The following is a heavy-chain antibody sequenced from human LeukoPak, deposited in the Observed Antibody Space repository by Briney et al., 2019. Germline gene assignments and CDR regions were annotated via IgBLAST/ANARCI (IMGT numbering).Heavy chain of an antibody. V-gene: IGHV3-15*05. J-gene: IGHJ4*02. CDR2: IKSRADGGTT. CDR3: LIFPGR. CDR1: GFSVINAW. D-gene: IGHD3-3*01. Sequence: GGSLRLSCAASGFSVINAWMSWVRQAPGQGLEWVGRIKSRADGGTTGYAAPVEGRFSISRDDSENTLYLQMNSLQVDDTALYYCLIFPGRWGQGTLVTVSS.